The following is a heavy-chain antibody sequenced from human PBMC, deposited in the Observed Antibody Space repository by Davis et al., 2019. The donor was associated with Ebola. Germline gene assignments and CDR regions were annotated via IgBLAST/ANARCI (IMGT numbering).Heavy chain of an antibody. CDR3: ARDGKDYGAERPTIYYYYGMDV. V-gene: IGHV3-33*01. J-gene: IGHJ6*02. Sequence: GESLKISCAASGFTFSSYGMHWVRQAPGKGLEWVAVIWYDGSNKYYADSVKGRFTISRDNSKNTLYLQMNSLRAEDTAVYYCARDGKDYGAERPTIYYYYGMDVWGQGTTVTVSS. CDR1: GFTFSSYG. CDR2: IWYDGSNK. D-gene: IGHD4-17*01.